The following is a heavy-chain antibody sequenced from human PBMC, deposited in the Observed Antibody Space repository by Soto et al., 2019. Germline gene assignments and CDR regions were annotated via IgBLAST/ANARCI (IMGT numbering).Heavy chain of an antibody. CDR3: ARGFSGGYADLFDP. V-gene: IGHV1-3*01. Sequence: QVQLVQSGAEVKKPGASVKVSCKASGYTFTSYAMHWVRQAPGQRLEWMGWLNAGNGNTKYSQKFQGRVTITRDTSASTAYMELSSLRSEDTAVYYCARGFSGGYADLFDPWGQGTLVTVSS. CDR2: LNAGNGNT. CDR1: GYTFTSYA. J-gene: IGHJ5*02. D-gene: IGHD2-15*01.